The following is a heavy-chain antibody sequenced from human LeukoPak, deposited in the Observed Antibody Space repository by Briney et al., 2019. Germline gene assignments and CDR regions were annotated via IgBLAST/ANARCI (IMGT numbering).Heavy chain of an antibody. CDR2: IRGSSRHR. CDR1: GFTFSTYS. CDR3: VRDFNTVTTAYLQH. D-gene: IGHD4-17*01. J-gene: IGHJ1*01. Sequence: GGSLRLSCVASGFTFSTYSMNWVRQAPGKGLEWVSSIRGSSRHRYYADSVKGRFTISRDDAKSSVYLQMNSLRAEETAVYYCVRDFNTVTTAYLQHWGQGTLVTVSS. V-gene: IGHV3-21*01.